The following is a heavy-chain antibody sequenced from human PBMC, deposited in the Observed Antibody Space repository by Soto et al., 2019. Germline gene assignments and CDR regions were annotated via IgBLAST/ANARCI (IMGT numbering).Heavy chain of an antibody. Sequence: QVQLVQSGAEVKKPGASVKVSCKASGYTLTTYSMHWVRQAPGQRLEWMGWMNPLNGDTKYSQRFQGRLTILRDKSASTAYMELSSLRSEDTAIYYCARGNSGAFDIWGQGTMVTVSS. J-gene: IGHJ3*02. D-gene: IGHD6-19*01. CDR3: ARGNSGAFDI. V-gene: IGHV1-3*01. CDR1: GYTLTTYS. CDR2: MNPLNGDT.